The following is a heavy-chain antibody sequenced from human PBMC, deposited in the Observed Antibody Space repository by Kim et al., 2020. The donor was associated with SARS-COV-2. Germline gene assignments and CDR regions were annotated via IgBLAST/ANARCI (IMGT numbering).Heavy chain of an antibody. CDR2: IYYSGST. J-gene: IGHJ4*02. V-gene: IGHV4-39*07. D-gene: IGHD5-18*01. Sequence: SETLSLTCTVSGGSISSSSYYWGWIRQPPGKGLEWIGSIYYSGSTYYNPSLKSRVTISVDTSKNQFSLKLSSVTAADTAVYYCARSPRRDGYSPFFDYWGQGTLVTVSS. CDR1: GGSISSSSYY. CDR3: ARSPRRDGYSPFFDY.